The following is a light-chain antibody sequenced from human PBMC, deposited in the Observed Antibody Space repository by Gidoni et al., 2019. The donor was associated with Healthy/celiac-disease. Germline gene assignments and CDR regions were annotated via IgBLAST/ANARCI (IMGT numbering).Light chain of an antibody. CDR2: GAS. Sequence: SCRASQSVSSNLAWYQQKPGQAPRLLIDGASTRATGIPARCSGSGSGTEFTLTISSLQSEDFAVYYWQQYNNWPPWTFGQGTKVEIK. V-gene: IGKV3-15*01. J-gene: IGKJ1*01. CDR1: QSVSSN. CDR3: QQYNNWPPWT.